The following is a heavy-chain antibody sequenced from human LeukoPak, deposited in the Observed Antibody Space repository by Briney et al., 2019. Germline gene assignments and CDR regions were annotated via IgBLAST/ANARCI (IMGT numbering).Heavy chain of an antibody. CDR1: GYTFTSYD. Sequence: ASVKVSCKASGYTFTSYDINWVRQATGQGLEWMGWMNPNSGNTGYAQKFQGRVTMTRNTSISTAYIELSSLRSEDTAVYYCARDHGYSGDYYYYGMDVWGQGTTVTVSS. D-gene: IGHD5-18*01. CDR3: ARDHGYSGDYYYYGMDV. CDR2: MNPNSGNT. J-gene: IGHJ6*02. V-gene: IGHV1-8*01.